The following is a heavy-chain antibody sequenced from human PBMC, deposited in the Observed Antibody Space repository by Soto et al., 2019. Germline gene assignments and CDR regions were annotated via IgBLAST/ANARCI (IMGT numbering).Heavy chain of an antibody. CDR3: AGGTGWLSDL. CDR1: GFTFSNYW. J-gene: IGHJ5*02. CDR2: IKQDGGDK. V-gene: IGHV3-7*04. Sequence: EVHLVESGGGLVQPGGSLRLSCAASGFTFSNYWMNWVRQAPGKGLEWVAIIKQDGGDKYYVDSAKGRFTISRDNAKNSLYLQMSSLRADDTAVYYCAGGTGWLSDLWGQGTLVTVSS. D-gene: IGHD6-19*01.